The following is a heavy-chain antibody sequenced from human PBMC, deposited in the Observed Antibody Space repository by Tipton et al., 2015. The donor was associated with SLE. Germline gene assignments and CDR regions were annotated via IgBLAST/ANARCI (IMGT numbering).Heavy chain of an antibody. J-gene: IGHJ3*01. CDR3: ARGNWISGYLTL. V-gene: IGHV4-4*07. D-gene: IGHD3-22*01. CDR1: GDSFSSYY. Sequence: TLSLTCTVSGDSFSSYYWSWIRQPAGKGLEWIGRVSISGNTNYNPSLKSRVTMSLDTSKNQLSLELTSVTAADTAVFYCARGNWISGYLTLWGQGTMVTVSS. CDR2: VSISGNT.